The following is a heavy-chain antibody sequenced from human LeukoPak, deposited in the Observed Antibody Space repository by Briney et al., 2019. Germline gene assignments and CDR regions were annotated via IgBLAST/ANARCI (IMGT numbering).Heavy chain of an antibody. V-gene: IGHV4-61*01. CDR1: GGSVSSEIYY. J-gene: IGHJ5*02. CDR2: IYYSGST. D-gene: IGHD6-13*01. Sequence: PSETLSLTCTISGGSVSSEIYYWSWIRQPPGRGLEWIGYIYYSGSTKYNPSLNSRVTISVDTSKNQFSLKLNSLTAADTAVYYWGGKSAGPPHWFDPWGQGALVTVSS. CDR3: GGKSAGPPHWFDP.